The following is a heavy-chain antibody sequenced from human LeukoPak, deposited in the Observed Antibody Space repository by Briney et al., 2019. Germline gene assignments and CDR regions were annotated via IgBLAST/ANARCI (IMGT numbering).Heavy chain of an antibody. CDR3: ATDIGSAPFDY. V-gene: IGHV3-33*01. CDR2: IWSDGSNK. D-gene: IGHD3-10*01. CDR1: GFTFSSYG. Sequence: GGSLRLSCAASGFTFSSYGMDWVRQAPGKGLEWVAVIWSDGSNKNYADSVKGRFTISRDNSKNTLYLQMNSLRVEDTAMYYCATDIGSAPFDYWGQGTLVTVSS. J-gene: IGHJ4*02.